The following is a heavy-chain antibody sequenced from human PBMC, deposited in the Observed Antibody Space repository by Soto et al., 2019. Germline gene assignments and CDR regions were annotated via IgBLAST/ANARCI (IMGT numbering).Heavy chain of an antibody. CDR3: ASMDTQSYGQQQAHYYYGMDV. V-gene: IGHV3-23*01. CDR2: IGASGSST. Sequence: GGSLRLSCAASGFTFSSSAMSWVRQAPGKGLEWVSAIGASGSSTYYADSVKGHVTISADKSISTAYLQWSSLKASDTAMYYCASMDTQSYGQQQAHYYYGMDVWGQGTTVTVSS. J-gene: IGHJ6*02. CDR1: GFTFSSSA. D-gene: IGHD1-26*01.